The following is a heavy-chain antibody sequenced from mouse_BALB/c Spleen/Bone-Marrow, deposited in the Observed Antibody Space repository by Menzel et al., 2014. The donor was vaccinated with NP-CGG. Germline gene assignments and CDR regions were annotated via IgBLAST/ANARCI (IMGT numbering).Heavy chain of an antibody. V-gene: IGHV5-12-2*01. CDR1: GFTFSSYI. CDR2: ISNGGGST. D-gene: IGHD2-1*01. CDR3: ARQGVYYGKTYYAMDY. J-gene: IGHJ4*01. Sequence: EVQVVESGGGLVQPGGSLKISCAASGFTFSSYIMSWVRQTPEKRLEWVAYISNGGGSTYYPDTVKGRFTISRDNAKNPLYLQMISLKSEDTAMYYCARQGVYYGKTYYAMDYWGQGTSVTVSS.